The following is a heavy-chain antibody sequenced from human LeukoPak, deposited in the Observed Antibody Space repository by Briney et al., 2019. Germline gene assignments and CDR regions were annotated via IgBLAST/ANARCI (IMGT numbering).Heavy chain of an antibody. J-gene: IGHJ4*02. V-gene: IGHV1-2*02. CDR2: INPNSGGT. CDR3: ARYIAAAGTIDY. D-gene: IGHD6-13*01. CDR1: GYTFTGYY. Sequence: ASVKVSCKASGYTFTGYYMHWVRQAPGQGLEWMGWINPNSGGTNYAQKFQGRVTMTRATSISTAYMELSRLRSDDTAVYYCARYIAAAGTIDYWGQGTLVTVSS.